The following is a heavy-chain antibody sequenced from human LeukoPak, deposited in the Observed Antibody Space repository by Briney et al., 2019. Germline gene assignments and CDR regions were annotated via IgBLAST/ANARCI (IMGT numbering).Heavy chain of an antibody. J-gene: IGHJ4*02. CDR1: GYTFTRYY. CDR3: ARVLSPYGSGSYSPFDY. D-gene: IGHD3-10*01. V-gene: IGHV1-2*02. Sequence: GASVKVSCKASGYTFTRYYMHWVRQAPGQGLEWMGWVNPNSGGTNYAQKFQGRVTMTRDTSISTAYMELSRLRSDDTAVYYCARVLSPYGSGSYSPFDYWGQGTLVTVSS. CDR2: VNPNSGGT.